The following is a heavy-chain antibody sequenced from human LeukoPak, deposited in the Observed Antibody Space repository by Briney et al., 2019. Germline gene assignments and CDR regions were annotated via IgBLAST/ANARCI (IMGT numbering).Heavy chain of an antibody. V-gene: IGHV3-21*04. Sequence: GSLRLSCAASGFTFSSYSMNWVRQAPGKGLEWVSSISSSSSYIYYADSVKGRFTISRDNAKNSLYLQMSSLRAEDTALYYCAKALGYCSSTSCYSFDYWGQGTLVTVSS. J-gene: IGHJ4*02. CDR1: GFTFSSYS. CDR3: AKALGYCSSTSCYSFDY. D-gene: IGHD2-2*01. CDR2: ISSSSSYI.